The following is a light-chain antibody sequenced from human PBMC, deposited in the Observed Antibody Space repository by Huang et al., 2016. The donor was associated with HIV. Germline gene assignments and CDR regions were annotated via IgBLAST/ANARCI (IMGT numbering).Light chain of an antibody. CDR2: WAS. J-gene: IGKJ5*01. CDR1: QPLLSTANNKSY. Sequence: DIVMTQSPGSLTVSLGERASINCTSSQPLLSTANNKSYLAWYQQKPRQPPKALIYWASIRESGVPERFSGSGSGTDFTLTISSLQAEDVALYYCQQYYSASITFGQGTRVEI. V-gene: IGKV4-1*01. CDR3: QQYYSASIT.